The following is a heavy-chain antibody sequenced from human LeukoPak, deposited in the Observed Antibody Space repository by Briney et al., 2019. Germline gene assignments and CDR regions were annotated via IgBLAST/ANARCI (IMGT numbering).Heavy chain of an antibody. CDR2: IYYSGST. V-gene: IGHV4-39*07. Sequence: SETLSLTCTVSGGSISSSSYYWGWIRQPPGKGLEWIGSIYYSGSTYYNPSLKSRVTISVDTSKNQFSLKLSSVTAADTAVYYCARVADSSGYIYYYYYMDVWGKGTTVTVSS. J-gene: IGHJ6*03. CDR3: ARVADSSGYIYYYYYMDV. CDR1: GGSISSSSYY. D-gene: IGHD3-22*01.